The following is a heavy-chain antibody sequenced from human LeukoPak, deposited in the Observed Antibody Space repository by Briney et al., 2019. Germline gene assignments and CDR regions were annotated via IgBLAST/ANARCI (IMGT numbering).Heavy chain of an antibody. J-gene: IGHJ4*02. CDR3: ARQSRATVTSFDY. V-gene: IGHV4-34*01. Sequence: SETLSLTCAVYGGSFSGYYWSWIRQPPGKGLEWIGEINHSGSTNYNPSLKSRVTISVDTSKNQFSLKLSSVTAADTAVYYCARQSRATVTSFDYWGQGTLVTVSS. D-gene: IGHD4-17*01. CDR2: INHSGST. CDR1: GGSFSGYY.